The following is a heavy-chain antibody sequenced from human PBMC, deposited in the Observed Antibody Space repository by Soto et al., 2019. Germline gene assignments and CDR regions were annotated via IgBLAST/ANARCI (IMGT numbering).Heavy chain of an antibody. J-gene: IGHJ4*02. CDR2: IIPVLGVA. CDR3: ARGAVAAGGTLGS. Sequence: QVQLVQSGAEVKKPGSSVKVSCKASGGSFNSYTFSWVRQAPGQGPEWMGRIIPVLGVANYAQTFQGRVTITADKSTSTVYMDLNILRSEDTAVYYCARGAVAAGGTLGSWGQGTLVTVSS. D-gene: IGHD6-13*01. CDR1: GGSFNSYT. V-gene: IGHV1-69*02.